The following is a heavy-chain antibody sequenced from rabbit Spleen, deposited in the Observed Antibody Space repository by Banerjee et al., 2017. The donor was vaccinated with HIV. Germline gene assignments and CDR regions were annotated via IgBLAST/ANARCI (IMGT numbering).Heavy chain of an antibody. J-gene: IGHJ3*01. CDR1: GFILSSYG. V-gene: IGHV1S7*01. D-gene: IGHD1-1*01. CDR3: VREVYHILGL. Sequence: QSLVESGGGLVQPGGSLKVSCKASGFILSSYGVNWVRQAPGKGLEWIGYIDPVFGIAVYASGVNGRFTISRDNAQNTLYLQLNSLTAADTATYFGVREVYHILGLWGQGTLVTVS. CDR2: IDPVFGIA.